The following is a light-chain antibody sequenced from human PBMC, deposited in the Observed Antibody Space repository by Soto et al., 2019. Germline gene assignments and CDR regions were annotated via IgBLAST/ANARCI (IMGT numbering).Light chain of an antibody. CDR2: EVS. Sequence: QSVLTQPASVSGSPGQSITISCAGTSSELGGYNYVSWYQQHPGKAPKVMIYEVSNRPSGVSNRFSGSKSGNTASLTISGLQAEDEADYYCSSYTSSSTLYVFGSGTKVTVL. CDR3: SSYTSSSTLYV. J-gene: IGLJ1*01. CDR1: SSELGGYNY. V-gene: IGLV2-14*01.